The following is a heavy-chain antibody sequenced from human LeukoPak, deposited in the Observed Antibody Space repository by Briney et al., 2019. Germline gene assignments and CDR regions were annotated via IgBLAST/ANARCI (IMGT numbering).Heavy chain of an antibody. D-gene: IGHD1-14*01. CDR2: ISSGGIT. CDR1: GFTVSGNS. Sequence: GGSLRLSCAASGFTVSGNSLSWVRQAPGKGLEWVSLISSGGITFYADSVKGRFTISRVDSKNMFYLQMNNLRAEDTAVYYCASDPSGSRNHRGQGTIVTVSS. CDR3: ASDPSGSRNH. J-gene: IGHJ4*02. V-gene: IGHV3-66*01.